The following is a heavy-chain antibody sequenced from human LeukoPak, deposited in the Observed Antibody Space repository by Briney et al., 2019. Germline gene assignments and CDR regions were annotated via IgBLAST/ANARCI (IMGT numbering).Heavy chain of an antibody. Sequence: GASLRLSCAASGFTFSSYGMHWVRQAPGKGLEWVAVISPDGSNKYYADSVKGRFTISRDNSKNTLYLQMNSLSVEDTAVYNCAKELYFGSGSYPDYWGQGTLVTVSS. D-gene: IGHD3-10*01. V-gene: IGHV3-30*18. J-gene: IGHJ4*02. CDR1: GFTFSSYG. CDR3: AKELYFGSGSYPDY. CDR2: ISPDGSNK.